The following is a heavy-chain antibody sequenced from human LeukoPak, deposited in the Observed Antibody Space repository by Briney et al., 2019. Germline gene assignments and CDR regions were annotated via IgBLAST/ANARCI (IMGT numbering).Heavy chain of an antibody. CDR1: GFTFSSYE. Sequence: PGGSLRLSCAASGFTFSSYEMNWVRQAPGKGLEWVSYISSSGSTIYYADSVKGRFTISRDNAKNSLYLQMNSLRAGDTAVYYCASSWGYYFDYWGQGTLVTVSS. CDR3: ASSWGYYFDY. V-gene: IGHV3-48*03. J-gene: IGHJ4*02. D-gene: IGHD3-16*01. CDR2: ISSSGSTI.